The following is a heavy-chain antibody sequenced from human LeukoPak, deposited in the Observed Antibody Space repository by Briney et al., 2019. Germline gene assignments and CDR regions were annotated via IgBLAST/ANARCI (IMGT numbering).Heavy chain of an antibody. J-gene: IGHJ4*02. CDR1: GYSFTSYW. Sequence: GESLQISCKGSGYSFTSYWIGWVRQMPGKGLEWMGIIYPGDSDTRYGPSSQGQVTISADKSISTAYLQWSSLKASDTAMYYCARHGVAYYGSGSYPPSDYWGQGTLVTVSS. V-gene: IGHV5-51*01. D-gene: IGHD3-10*01. CDR2: IYPGDSDT. CDR3: ARHGVAYYGSGSYPPSDY.